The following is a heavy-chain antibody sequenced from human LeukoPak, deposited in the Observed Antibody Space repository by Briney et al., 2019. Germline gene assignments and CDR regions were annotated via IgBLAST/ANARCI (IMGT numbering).Heavy chain of an antibody. CDR3: AKIYDSSDLFDL. J-gene: IGHJ2*01. Sequence: GGSLRLSCAASGFTFSSYSMNWVRQAPGKGLEWVSYISSSSSTIYYADSVKGRFTISRDNSKNTLYLQMNSLRAEDTAVYYCAKIYDSSDLFDLWGRGTLVTVSS. CDR2: ISSSSSTI. D-gene: IGHD3-22*01. V-gene: IGHV3-48*01. CDR1: GFTFSSYS.